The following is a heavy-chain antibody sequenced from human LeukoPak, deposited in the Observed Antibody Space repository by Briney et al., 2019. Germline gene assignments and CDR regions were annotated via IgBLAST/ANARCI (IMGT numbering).Heavy chain of an antibody. J-gene: IGHJ6*03. D-gene: IGHD5-18*01. V-gene: IGHV4-38-2*02. CDR1: GYSISSGYY. Sequence: SETLSLTCTVSGYSISSGYYWGWIRQPPGKGLEWIGSIYHTGSTYYNPSLKSRVTISVDTSKNQFSLKLSSVTAADTAVYYCARVDTAMVHAAYYFYYMDVWGKGTTVTVSS. CDR3: ARVDTAMVHAAYYFYYMDV. CDR2: IYHTGST.